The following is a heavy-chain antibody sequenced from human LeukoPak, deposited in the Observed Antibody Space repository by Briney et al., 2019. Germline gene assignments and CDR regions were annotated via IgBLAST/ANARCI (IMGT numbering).Heavy chain of an antibody. CDR2: ISSSSSYI. Sequence: GGSLRPSCAASGFTFSSYSMNWVRQAPGKGLEWVSSISSSSSYIYYADSVKGRFTTSRDNAKNSLYLQMNSLRAEDTAVYYCARDLRDSSGFDHDAFDIWGQGTMVTVSS. D-gene: IGHD3-22*01. CDR3: ARDLRDSSGFDHDAFDI. J-gene: IGHJ3*02. V-gene: IGHV3-21*01. CDR1: GFTFSSYS.